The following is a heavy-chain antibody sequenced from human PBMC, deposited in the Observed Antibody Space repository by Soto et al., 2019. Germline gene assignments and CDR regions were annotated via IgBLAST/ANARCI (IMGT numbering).Heavy chain of an antibody. J-gene: IGHJ5*02. V-gene: IGHV4-30-4*01. CDR2: IYYSGST. Sequence: SETLSLTCTVSGGSISSGDYYWSWIRQPPGKGLEWIGYIYYSGSTYYNPSLKSRVTISVDTSKNQFSLKLSSVTAADTAVYYCARDTAERWNWFDPWGQGTLVTVSS. D-gene: IGHD4-17*01. CDR3: ARDTAERWNWFDP. CDR1: GGSISSGDYY.